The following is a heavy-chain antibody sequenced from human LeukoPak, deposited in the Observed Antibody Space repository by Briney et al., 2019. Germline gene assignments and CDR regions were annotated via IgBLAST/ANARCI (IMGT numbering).Heavy chain of an antibody. Sequence: GGSLRLSCAASGFTFSSYAMSWVRQAPGKGLEWVSAISGSGGSTYYADSVKGRFTISRDNSKNTLYLQMSSLRAEDTAVYYCAKDRPRIVGAPNYYGMDVWGQGTTVTVSS. CDR1: GFTFSSYA. CDR3: AKDRPRIVGAPNYYGMDV. V-gene: IGHV3-23*01. J-gene: IGHJ6*02. D-gene: IGHD1-26*01. CDR2: ISGSGGST.